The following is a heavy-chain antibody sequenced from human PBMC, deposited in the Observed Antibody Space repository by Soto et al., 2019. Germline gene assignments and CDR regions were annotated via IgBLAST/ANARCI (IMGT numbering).Heavy chain of an antibody. CDR2: ISYDGSKK. D-gene: IGHD6-13*01. CDR3: ARDSRSLAAAGTPQHGMDV. J-gene: IGHJ6*02. V-gene: IGHV3-30-3*01. Sequence: QVHLVESGGGVVQPGRSLRLSCAASGFTFNTYAMHWVRQAPGKGLEWVAAISYDGSKKYYADSVKGRLTISRDNSKNTVYLQMNSLRAEDTAVYYCARDSRSLAAAGTPQHGMDVWGQGTTVTVSS. CDR1: GFTFNTYA.